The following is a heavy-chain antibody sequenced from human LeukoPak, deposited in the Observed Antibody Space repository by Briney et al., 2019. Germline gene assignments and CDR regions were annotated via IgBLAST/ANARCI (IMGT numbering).Heavy chain of an antibody. D-gene: IGHD3-10*01. Sequence: PSETLSLTCAVYGGSFSGYFWSWIRQPPGKGLEWIGEINHSGSTNYSPSLKSRVIISVDTSKNQFSLKLSSVTAADTAVYYCARHGGTRRLVTIVRGVGINWFDPWGQGTLVTVSS. J-gene: IGHJ5*02. CDR3: ARHGGTRRLVTIVRGVGINWFDP. CDR1: GGSFSGYF. V-gene: IGHV4-34*01. CDR2: INHSGST.